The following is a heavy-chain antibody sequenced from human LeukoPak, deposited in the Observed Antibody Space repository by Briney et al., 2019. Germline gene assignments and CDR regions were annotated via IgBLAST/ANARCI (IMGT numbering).Heavy chain of an antibody. V-gene: IGHV1-18*01. J-gene: IGHJ4*02. CDR2: ISAYNGYT. CDR3: ARVGGNYEGLIDY. D-gene: IGHD1-26*01. CDR1: GYTFTNFP. Sequence: ASVKVSCKASGYTFTNFPIGWLRQAPGQGLEWMGWISAYNGYTKYAPSLQGRVTMTTDTSTSTAHMQLRSLRSDDTAMYYCARVGGNYEGLIDYWGQGALVTVSS.